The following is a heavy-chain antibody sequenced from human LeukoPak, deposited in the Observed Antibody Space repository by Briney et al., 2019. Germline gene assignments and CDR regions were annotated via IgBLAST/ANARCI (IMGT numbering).Heavy chain of an antibody. J-gene: IGHJ4*02. CDR1: GFTFTSSA. D-gene: IGHD2-8*01. CDR3: AAGGYCTNGVCYRWNFDY. Sequence: VKVSCKASGFTFTSSAMQWVRRARGQRLEWIGWIVVGSGNTNYAQKFQERVTITRDMSTSTAYMELSSLRSEDTAVYYCAAGGYCTNGVCYRWNFDYWGQGTLVTVSS. V-gene: IGHV1-58*02. CDR2: IVVGSGNT.